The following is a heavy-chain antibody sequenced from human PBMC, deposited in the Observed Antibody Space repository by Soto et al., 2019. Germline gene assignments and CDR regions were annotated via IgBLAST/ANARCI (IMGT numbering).Heavy chain of an antibody. CDR2: ISWNSGSI. J-gene: IGHJ6*03. CDR1: GFTFDDYA. Sequence: EVQLVESGGGLVQPGRSLRLSCAASGFTFDDYAMHWVRQAPGTGLEWVSGISWNSGSIGYADSVKGRFTISRDNAKNYLYLQMNSLRAEVTALYYCAKDIASDYFDCSSTSCYVNYYYYMDVWGKGTTVTVSS. CDR3: AKDIASDYFDCSSTSCYVNYYYYMDV. D-gene: IGHD2-2*01. V-gene: IGHV3-9*01.